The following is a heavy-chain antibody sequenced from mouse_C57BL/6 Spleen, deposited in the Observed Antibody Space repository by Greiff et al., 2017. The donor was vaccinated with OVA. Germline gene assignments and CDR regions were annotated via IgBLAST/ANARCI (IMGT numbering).Heavy chain of an antibody. CDR2: IDPSDSYT. CDR1: GYTFTSYW. CDR3: AFTTVVGY. V-gene: IGHV1-50*01. D-gene: IGHD1-1*01. J-gene: IGHJ2*01. Sequence: QVHVKQPGAELVKPGASVKLSCKASGYTFTSYWMQWVKQRPGQGLEWIGEIDPSDSYTNYNQKFKGKATLTVDTSSSTAYMQLSSLTSEDSAVYYCAFTTVVGYWGQGTTLTVSS.